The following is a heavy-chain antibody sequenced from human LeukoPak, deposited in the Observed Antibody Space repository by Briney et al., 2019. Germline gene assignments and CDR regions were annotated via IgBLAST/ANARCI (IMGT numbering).Heavy chain of an antibody. CDR2: SYYIGRT. D-gene: IGHD5-18*01. J-gene: IGHJ6*03. CDR1: GDATNSHY. V-gene: IGHV4-59*11. CDR3: ARGRDRGYSSKTDSYYYYMDV. Sequence: SETLSLTCTVSGDATNSHYCTWIRHPPRKGLEWIGGSYYIGRTNYNPSLNSRVPISIDTSTNKFSLALSSVTAADAAVYFCARGRDRGYSSKTDSYYYYMDVWGKGTTVTAS.